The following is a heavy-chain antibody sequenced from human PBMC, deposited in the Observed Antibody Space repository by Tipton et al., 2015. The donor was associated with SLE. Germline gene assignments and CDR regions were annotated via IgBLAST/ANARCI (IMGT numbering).Heavy chain of an antibody. V-gene: IGHV4-61*02. Sequence: TLSLTCTVSGGSISSGSYYWSWIRQPAGKGLEWIGRIYTSGSTNYNPSLKSRVTISVDTSRNQFSLKLTSVTAADSAVYYCARYSLTNWHLDLWGRGTLVTVSS. D-gene: IGHD2-15*01. J-gene: IGHJ2*01. CDR3: ARYSLTNWHLDL. CDR2: IYTSGST. CDR1: GGSISSGSYY.